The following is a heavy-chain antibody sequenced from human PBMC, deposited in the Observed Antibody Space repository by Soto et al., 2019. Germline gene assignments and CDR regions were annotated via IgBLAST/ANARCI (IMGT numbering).Heavy chain of an antibody. J-gene: IGHJ4*02. Sequence: QITLKESGPPLVKPTQTLTLTCTFSGFSLSTSGVGVGWIRQPPGKALEWLALIYWNDDKRYSPSLKSRLTITKDTSKNQVVLTMTNMDPVDTATYYCARHNWNYDLDYWGQGTLVTVSS. D-gene: IGHD1-7*01. CDR1: GFSLSTSGVG. CDR2: IYWNDDK. V-gene: IGHV2-5*01. CDR3: ARHNWNYDLDY.